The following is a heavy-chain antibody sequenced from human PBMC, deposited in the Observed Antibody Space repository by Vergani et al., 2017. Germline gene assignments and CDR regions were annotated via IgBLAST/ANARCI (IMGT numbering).Heavy chain of an antibody. V-gene: IGHV2-70*04. Sequence: QVTLKESGPALVKPTQTLTLTCTLSGFSLSTSGMRASWIRQPPGKALEGLARIEWDDDKFYSTSLKTRLTISKDTSKNQVVLTMTNMDPVDTATYYCALYYRGMSYAAIYWGQGTLVTVS. CDR1: GFSLSTSGMR. D-gene: IGHD1-26*01. CDR2: IEWDDDK. J-gene: IGHJ4*02. CDR3: ALYYRGMSYAAIY.